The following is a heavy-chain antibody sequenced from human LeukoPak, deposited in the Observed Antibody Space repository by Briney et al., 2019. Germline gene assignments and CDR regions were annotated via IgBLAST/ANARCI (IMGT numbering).Heavy chain of an antibody. Sequence: PSETLSLTCTASGGSISTYYWNWIRQPPGKGLEWIGYIHYSGTTNYNPSLKSRVTISVDTSKNQFSLKLSSVTAADTAIYHCARQSGITGTIDYFDYWGQGALVTVSS. CDR2: IHYSGTT. V-gene: IGHV4-59*08. CDR1: GGSISTYY. D-gene: IGHD1-20*01. CDR3: ARQSGITGTIDYFDY. J-gene: IGHJ4*02.